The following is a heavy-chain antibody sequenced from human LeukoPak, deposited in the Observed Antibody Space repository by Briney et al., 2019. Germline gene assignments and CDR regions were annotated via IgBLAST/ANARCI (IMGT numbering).Heavy chain of an antibody. Sequence: GRSLRLSCAASGFTFSSYGMYWVRQAPGKGLEWVAVIWYDGSNKYYADSVKGRFTISRDNSKNTLYLQMNSLRAEDTAVYYCAKERSSGWYGTTFDYWGPGSLVTVSS. CDR3: AKERSSGWYGTTFDY. J-gene: IGHJ4*02. V-gene: IGHV3-33*06. CDR1: GFTFSSYG. CDR2: IWYDGSNK. D-gene: IGHD6-19*01.